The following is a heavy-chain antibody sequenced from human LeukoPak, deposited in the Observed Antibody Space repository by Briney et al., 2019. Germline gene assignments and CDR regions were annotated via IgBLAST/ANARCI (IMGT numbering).Heavy chain of an antibody. J-gene: IGHJ5*02. CDR3: ARVLRYSSLWWANWFDP. V-gene: IGHV1-8*03. CDR1: GYTLTSYD. Sequence: ASVTPASKAYGYTLTSYDIDWVRHAAKDGLGWMGWMNPNSGNRGYAEKFQGRVTITRNTSISTGYMELSSLRSEDTAVYYCARVLRYSSLWWANWFDPWGQGTLVTVSS. D-gene: IGHD6-13*01. CDR2: MNPNSGNR.